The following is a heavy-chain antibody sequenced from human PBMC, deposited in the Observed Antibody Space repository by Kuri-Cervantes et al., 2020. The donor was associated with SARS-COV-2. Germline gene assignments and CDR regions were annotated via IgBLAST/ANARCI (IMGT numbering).Heavy chain of an antibody. CDR2: ISNDGKNK. CDR3: AKDRFGVHDF. Sequence: GGSLRLSCAASGFNFSRTDMQWVRQAPGKGLEWVAVISNDGKNKKCIGSGKGRFTISRDNSQNTLYLRMTSLRSEDTAMYYCAKDRFGVHDFWGQGTLVTVSS. J-gene: IGHJ4*02. V-gene: IGHV3-30*18. D-gene: IGHD2-8*01. CDR1: GFNFSRTD.